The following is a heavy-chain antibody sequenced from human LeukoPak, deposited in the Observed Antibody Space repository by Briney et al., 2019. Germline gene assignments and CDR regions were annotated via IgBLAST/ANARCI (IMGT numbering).Heavy chain of an antibody. J-gene: IGHJ5*02. CDR1: GFTFSSYS. V-gene: IGHV3-21*01. D-gene: IGHD3-10*01. CDR2: ISSSSSYI. Sequence: GGSLRLSCAASGFTFSSYSMNWVRQAPGKGLEWVSSISSSSSYIYYADSVKGRFTISRDNAKNSLYLQMNSLRAEDTAVYYCAREGTMVRGFAPGARGPLVTVSS. CDR3: AREGTMVRGFAP.